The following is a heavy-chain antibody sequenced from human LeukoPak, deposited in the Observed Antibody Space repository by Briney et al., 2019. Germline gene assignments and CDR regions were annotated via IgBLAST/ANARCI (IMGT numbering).Heavy chain of an antibody. J-gene: IGHJ4*02. CDR3: AGLPAYYYDTSGFYFDY. Sequence: PGGSLRLSCAASGFTFSSYGMHWVRQAPGKGLEWVSVIYSGGSRYYADSVKGRFTISRDNSKNTLYLQMNSLRAEDTAVYYCAGLPAYYYDTSGFYFDYWGQGTLVTVSS. D-gene: IGHD3-22*01. CDR1: GFTFSSYG. V-gene: IGHV3-NL1*01. CDR2: IYSGGSR.